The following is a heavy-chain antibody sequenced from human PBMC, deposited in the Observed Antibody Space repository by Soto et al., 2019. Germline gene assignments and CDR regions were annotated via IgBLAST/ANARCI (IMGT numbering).Heavy chain of an antibody. CDR1: GYSFTSYW. D-gene: IGHD3-10*01. Sequence: EVQLVQSGAEVKKPGESLRISCKGSGYSFTSYWISWVRQMPGKGLEWMGRIDPSDSYTNYSPSFQGHVTISADKSISTAYLQWSSLKASDTAMYDCARHPAYYYGSGSYYSNWFDPWGQGTLVTVSS. CDR2: IDPSDSYT. V-gene: IGHV5-10-1*03. J-gene: IGHJ5*02. CDR3: ARHPAYYYGSGSYYSNWFDP.